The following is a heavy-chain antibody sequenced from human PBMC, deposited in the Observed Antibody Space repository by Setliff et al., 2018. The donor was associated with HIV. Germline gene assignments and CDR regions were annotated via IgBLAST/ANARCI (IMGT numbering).Heavy chain of an antibody. Sequence: PWGSLRLSCAASGFTFSSYAMNWVRQAPGKGPEWVSCISSTGYTIYYADSVKGRFTIPRDNAKNSLYLQMNSMRAEETAVYYCARVTVDWGFGNAFDIWGQGTMVTVSS. CDR1: GFTFSSYA. CDR2: ISSTGYTI. D-gene: IGHD7-27*01. CDR3: ARVTVDWGFGNAFDI. J-gene: IGHJ3*02. V-gene: IGHV3-48*04.